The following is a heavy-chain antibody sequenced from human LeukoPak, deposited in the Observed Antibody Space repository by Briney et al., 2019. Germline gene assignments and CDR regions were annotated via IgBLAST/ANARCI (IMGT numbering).Heavy chain of an antibody. CDR2: INHSGST. D-gene: IGHD3-10*01. J-gene: IGHJ4*02. Sequence: PSETLSLTCAVYGGSFSGYYWSWIRQPPGKGLEWIGEINHSGSTNYNPSLKSRVTISVDTSKNQFSLKLSSVTAADTAVYYCARRLRITMVRGVIRIFDYWGQGTLVTVSS. V-gene: IGHV4-34*01. CDR1: GGSFSGYY. CDR3: ARRLRITMVRGVIRIFDY.